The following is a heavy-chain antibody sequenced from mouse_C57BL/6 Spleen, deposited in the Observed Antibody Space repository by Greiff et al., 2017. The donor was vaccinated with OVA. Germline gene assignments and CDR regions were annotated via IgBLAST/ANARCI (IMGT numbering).Heavy chain of an antibody. J-gene: IGHJ2*01. CDR3: ARWGYYGSSAHFDY. CDR2: IYPRSGNT. CDR1: GYTFTSYG. D-gene: IGHD1-1*01. Sequence: QVQLKQSGAELARPGASVKLSCKASGYTFTSYGISWVKQRTGQGLEWIGEIYPRSGNTYYNEKFKGKATLTADKSSSTAYMELRSLTSEDSAVYFCARWGYYGSSAHFDYWGQGTTLTVSS. V-gene: IGHV1-81*01.